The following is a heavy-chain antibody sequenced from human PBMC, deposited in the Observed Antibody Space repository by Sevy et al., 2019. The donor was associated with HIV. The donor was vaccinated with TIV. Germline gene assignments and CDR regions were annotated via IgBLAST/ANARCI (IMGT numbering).Heavy chain of an antibody. CDR1: GFTFSSYA. CDR2: ISYDGSNK. D-gene: IGHD3-10*01. J-gene: IGHJ4*02. CDR3: ARDTDYYGSGSYYNATDY. Sequence: GGSLRLSCAASGFTFSSYAMHWVRQAPGKGLEWVAVISYDGSNKYYADSVKGRFTISRDNSKNTLYLQMNSLRAEDTAVYYCARDTDYYGSGSYYNATDYWGQGTLVAVSS. V-gene: IGHV3-30-3*01.